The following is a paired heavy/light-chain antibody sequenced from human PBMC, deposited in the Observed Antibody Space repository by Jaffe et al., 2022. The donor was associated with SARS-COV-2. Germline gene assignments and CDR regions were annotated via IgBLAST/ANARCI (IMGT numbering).Light chain of an antibody. CDR3: QQYYGTPWT. V-gene: IGKV4-1*01. CDR1: QSVLFNSNNKNY. CDR2: WAS. Sequence: DIVMTQSPDSLAVSLGERATINCKSSQSVLFNSNNKNYLAWYQQKPGQPPKLLIYWASTRESGVPDRFSGSGSETDFTLTISSLQAEDVAVYFCQQYYGTPWTFGQGTKVDIK. J-gene: IGKJ1*01.
Heavy chain of an antibody. D-gene: IGHD2-15*01. CDR3: ARDRSGDRAFDV. CDR1: GDSISSGSYY. J-gene: IGHJ3*01. CDR2: IYPSGGI. V-gene: IGHV4-61*02. Sequence: QVQLVESGPGLVQPSQTLSLTCSLSGDSISSGSYYWSWIRQPAGKGLEWIGRIYPSGGINYSPSLKSRITISVDTSKNQFSLKLHSVTAADTAIYYCARDRSGDRAFDVWGQGTMVTVSS.